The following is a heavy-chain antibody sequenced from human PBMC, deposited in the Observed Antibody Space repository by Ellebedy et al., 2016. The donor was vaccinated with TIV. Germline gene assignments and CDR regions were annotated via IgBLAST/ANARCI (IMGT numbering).Heavy chain of an antibody. CDR2: IKSKTDGGTT. V-gene: IGHV3-15*01. Sequence: GGSLRLSXAASGFTFSSYSMNWVRQAPGKGLEWVGRIKSKTDGGTTDYAAPVKGRFTISRDDSKNTLYLQMNSLKTEDTAVYYCTTDGYGDYDYYYGMDVWGQGTTVTVSS. D-gene: IGHD4-17*01. J-gene: IGHJ6*02. CDR3: TTDGYGDYDYYYGMDV. CDR1: GFTFSSYS.